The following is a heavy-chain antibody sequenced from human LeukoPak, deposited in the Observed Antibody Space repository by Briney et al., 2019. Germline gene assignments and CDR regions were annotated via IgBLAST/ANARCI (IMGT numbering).Heavy chain of an antibody. Sequence: GGSLRLSCAASGFTFSSYSMNWLRQAPGKGLEWVSSISSSSSYIYYADSVKGRFTISRDNAKNSLYLQMNSLRAEDTAVYYCARDFSPRIAVAGHPFSNWGQGTLVTVSS. J-gene: IGHJ4*02. V-gene: IGHV3-21*01. CDR2: ISSSSSYI. CDR3: ARDFSPRIAVAGHPFSN. CDR1: GFTFSSYS. D-gene: IGHD6-19*01.